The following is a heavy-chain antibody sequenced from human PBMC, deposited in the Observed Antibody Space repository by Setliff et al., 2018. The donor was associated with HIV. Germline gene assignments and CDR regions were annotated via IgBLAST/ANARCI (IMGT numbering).Heavy chain of an antibody. V-gene: IGHV4-39*07. J-gene: IGHJ4*02. Sequence: PSETLSLTCIVSGGSISSTSYYWGWIRQPPGRGLKWIGSINGSGNTFYNPSLKSRVTISIGASKFQFSLKLNSVTAADTAVYYCAIPPLESTVTTANYFESWGQGILVTVSS. CDR1: GGSISSTSYY. D-gene: IGHD4-17*01. CDR2: INGSGNT. CDR3: AIPPLESTVTTANYFES.